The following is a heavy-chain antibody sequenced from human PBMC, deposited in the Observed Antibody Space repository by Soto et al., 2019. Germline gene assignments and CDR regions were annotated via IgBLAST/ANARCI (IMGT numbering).Heavy chain of an antibody. V-gene: IGHV3-30*03. D-gene: IGHD3-10*01. CDR3: ARGMIRGVVYYGVEV. CDR2: MSFDGSYK. CDR1: GFSFSSYD. J-gene: IGHJ6*02. Sequence: QEQLVESGGGAVQPGRSLRLSCTASGFSFSSYDMHWVRQAPGEGLEWVSAMSFDGSYKHYADSVKGRFTISRDNSENTLYLKMNGLSPEDTAVYFCARGMIRGVVYYGVEVWGQGTTVTV.